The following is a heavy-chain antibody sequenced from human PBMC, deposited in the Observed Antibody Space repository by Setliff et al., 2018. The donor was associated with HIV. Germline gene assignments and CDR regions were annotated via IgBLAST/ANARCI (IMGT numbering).Heavy chain of an antibody. V-gene: IGHV4-38-2*01. CDR2: VAHSGRT. J-gene: IGHJ4*02. CDR3: ARGVRDNSGWSSYYFDY. Sequence: SETLSLTCAVSGYSISSGYYWGWIRQPPGKGLEWIGEVAHSGRTNYNPSLESRVTTSVDTSKKQFSLRLTSVTAADTAVYYCARGVRDNSGWSSYYFDYWGQGTLVTVSS. CDR1: GYSISSGYY. D-gene: IGHD6-19*01.